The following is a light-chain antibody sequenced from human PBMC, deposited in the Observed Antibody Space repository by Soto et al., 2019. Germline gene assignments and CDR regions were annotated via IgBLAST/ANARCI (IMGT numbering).Light chain of an antibody. CDR2: DAS. CDR1: QSVSSY. V-gene: IGKV3-11*01. CDR3: QQRSDWPST. J-gene: IGKJ4*01. Sequence: ENVLTQSPATLSLSPGERATLSCRASQSVSSYLAWYQQQPGQAPRLLIYDASNRATGIPARFSGSGSGTDFTLTISSLEPEDFAVYYCQQRSDWPSTFGGGTKVQIK.